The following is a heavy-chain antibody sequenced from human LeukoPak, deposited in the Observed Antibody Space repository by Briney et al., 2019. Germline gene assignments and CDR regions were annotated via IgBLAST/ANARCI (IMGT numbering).Heavy chain of an antibody. J-gene: IGHJ4*02. CDR1: GFTFSSYS. D-gene: IGHD3-22*01. CDR2: ISTSSIYI. V-gene: IGHV3-21*01. Sequence: GGSLRLSCAASGFTFSSYSMNWVRQAPGKGLEWVSSISTSSIYIYYADSVKGRFTISRDNAKNSLYLQMNSLRAEDTAVYYCARVPRRYYYDSSGYYPDYWGQGTLVTVSS. CDR3: ARVPRRYYYDSSGYYPDY.